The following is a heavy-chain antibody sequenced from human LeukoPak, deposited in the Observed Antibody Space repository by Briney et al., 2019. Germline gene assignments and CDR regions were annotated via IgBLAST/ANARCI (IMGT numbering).Heavy chain of an antibody. V-gene: IGHV3-7*01. CDR1: GFTFSTYW. CDR3: VKDFRFLEDY. D-gene: IGHD3-3*01. J-gene: IGHJ4*02. Sequence: PGGSLRLSCAASGFTFSTYWMTWGRQAPGKGREWVANIKQDGREKYFVDSVKGGFTISRDNANNALYLQMNSVIAEDTARDYCVKDFRFLEDYWGQGTLVTVSS. CDR2: IKQDGREK.